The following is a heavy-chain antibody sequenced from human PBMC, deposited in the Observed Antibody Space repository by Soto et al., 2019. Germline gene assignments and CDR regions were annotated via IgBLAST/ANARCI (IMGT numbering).Heavy chain of an antibody. J-gene: IGHJ5*02. Sequence: SETLSLTCTVSGGSISSYYWSWIRQPPGKGLEWIGYIYYSGSTNYNPSLKSRVTISVDTSKNQFSLKLSSVTAADTAVYYCARPRYCSSTSCQGFDPWGQGTLVTVSS. CDR2: IYYSGST. D-gene: IGHD2-2*01. V-gene: IGHV4-59*08. CDR3: ARPRYCSSTSCQGFDP. CDR1: GGSISSYY.